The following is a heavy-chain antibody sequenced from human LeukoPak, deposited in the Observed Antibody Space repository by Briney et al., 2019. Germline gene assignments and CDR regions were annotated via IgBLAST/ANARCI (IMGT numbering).Heavy chain of an antibody. V-gene: IGHV4-59*01. J-gene: IGHJ4*02. CDR2: IYYSGST. CDR1: GGSISSYY. CDR3: ARSNWNYDGHFDY. Sequence: SETLSLTCTVSGGSISSYYWSWIRQPPGKGLEWIGYIYYSGSTNYNPSLKSRVTISVDTSKNQFSLKLSSVTAADTAVYYCARSNWNYDGHFDYWGQGTLVTISS. D-gene: IGHD1-7*01.